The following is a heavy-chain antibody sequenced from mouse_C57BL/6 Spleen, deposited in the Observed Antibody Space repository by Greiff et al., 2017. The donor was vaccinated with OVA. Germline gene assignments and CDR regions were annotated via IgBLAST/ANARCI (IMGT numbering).Heavy chain of an antibody. CDR1: GYTFTSYW. Sequence: QVQLQQPGAELVMPGASVKLSCKASGYTFTSYWMHWVKQRPGQGLEWIGEIDPSDSYTNYNQKFKGKSTLTVDKSSSTAYMPLSSLTSEDSAVYYCARRGDYSNVDYWGKGTTLTVSS. J-gene: IGHJ2*01. V-gene: IGHV1-69*01. CDR2: IDPSDSYT. D-gene: IGHD2-5*01. CDR3: ARRGDYSNVDY.